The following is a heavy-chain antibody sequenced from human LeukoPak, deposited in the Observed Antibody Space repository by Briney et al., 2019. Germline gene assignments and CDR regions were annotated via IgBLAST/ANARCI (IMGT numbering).Heavy chain of an antibody. V-gene: IGHV1-69*13. CDR3: ARDSGLHGLKQPPGVVVGVNWFDP. J-gene: IGHJ5*02. Sequence: GASVKVSCKASGYTFTGYYMHWVRQAPGQGLEWMGGIIPIFGTANYAQKFQGRVTITADESTSTAYMELSSLRSEDTAVYYCARDSGLHGLKQPPGVVVGVNWFDPWGQGTLVTVSS. CDR2: IIPIFGTA. CDR1: GYTFTGYY. D-gene: IGHD1-26*01.